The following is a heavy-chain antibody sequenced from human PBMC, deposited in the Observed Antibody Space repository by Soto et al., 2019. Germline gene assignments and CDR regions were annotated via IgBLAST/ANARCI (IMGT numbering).Heavy chain of an antibody. D-gene: IGHD2-2*01. J-gene: IGHJ6*01. CDR2: IYSGGST. V-gene: IGHV3-66*01. Sequence: EVQLVESGGGLVQPGGSLRLSCAASGFAVNSMSWVRQAPGKGLEWVSVIYSGGSTYYADSVRGRFIISRDKSNNTLYLQINRLRVEHTALYYCAIDGSDQWGHGT. CDR3: AIDGSDQ. CDR1: GFAVNS.